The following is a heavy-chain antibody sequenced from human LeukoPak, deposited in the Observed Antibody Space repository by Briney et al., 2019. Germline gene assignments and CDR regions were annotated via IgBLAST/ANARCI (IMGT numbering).Heavy chain of an antibody. V-gene: IGHV4-39*01. CDR2: IYYSGST. CDR1: GGSISSSSYY. Sequence: PSETLSLTCTVSGGSISSSSYYWGWIRQPPGKGLEWIGSIYYSGSTYYNPSLKSRVTISVDTSKNQFSLKLSSVTAADTAVYYCARHMYYYDSSGGDYFDYWGQGTLVTVSS. J-gene: IGHJ4*02. CDR3: ARHMYYYDSSGGDYFDY. D-gene: IGHD3-22*01.